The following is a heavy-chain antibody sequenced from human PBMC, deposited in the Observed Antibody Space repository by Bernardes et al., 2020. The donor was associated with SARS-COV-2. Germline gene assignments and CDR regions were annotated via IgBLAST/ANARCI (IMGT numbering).Heavy chain of an antibody. V-gene: IGHV3-9*01. J-gene: IGHJ4*02. CDR3: AKDSDYDFSGGFDY. Sequence: GGSLRLSRAASGFTFDDYAMHWVRQAPGKGLEWVSGISWNSGSIGYADSVKGRFTISRDNAKNSLYLQMNSLRAEDTALYYCAKDSDYDFSGGFDYWGQGTLVTVSS. D-gene: IGHD3-3*01. CDR2: ISWNSGSI. CDR1: GFTFDDYA.